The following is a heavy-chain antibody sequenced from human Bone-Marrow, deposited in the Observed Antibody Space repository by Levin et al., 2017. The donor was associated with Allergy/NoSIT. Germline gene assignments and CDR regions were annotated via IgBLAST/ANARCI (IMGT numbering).Heavy chain of an antibody. Sequence: QAGGSLRLSCTASGFTFDDYAMHWVRQAPGKGLEWVSGVNLNNGILGYADSEKGRFTVSRDNGKNSLYLQMDSLREEDTALYYCAKDMSYGDDVLDYWGQGTLVTVSS. CDR2: VNLNNGIL. CDR3: AKDMSYGDDVLDY. D-gene: IGHD4-17*01. V-gene: IGHV3-9*01. J-gene: IGHJ4*02. CDR1: GFTFDDYA.